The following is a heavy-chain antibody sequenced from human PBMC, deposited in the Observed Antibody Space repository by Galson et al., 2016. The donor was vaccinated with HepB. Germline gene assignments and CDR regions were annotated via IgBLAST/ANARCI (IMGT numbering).Heavy chain of an antibody. CDR1: GYSFTNYN. CDR2: ISAYNGNT. Sequence: SVKVSCKASGYSFTNYNIIWVRQAPGQGLEWMGWISAYNGNTNYAQNLQDRLTMTTDTSTSTAYMELRSLRSDDTAVYYCARESGITFPNWGQGTLVTFSS. V-gene: IGHV1-18*01. J-gene: IGHJ4*02. D-gene: IGHD1-14*01. CDR3: ARESGITFPN.